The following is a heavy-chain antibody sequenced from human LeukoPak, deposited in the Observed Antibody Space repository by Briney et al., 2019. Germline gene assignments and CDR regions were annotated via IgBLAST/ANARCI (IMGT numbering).Heavy chain of an antibody. V-gene: IGHV4-61*02. D-gene: IGHD3-9*01. CDR1: GDSISSGSYY. CDR2: IYTSGST. CDR3: ARVKPYYDILTGYAYYFDY. J-gene: IGHJ4*02. Sequence: SETLSLTCTVSGDSISSGSYYWSWIRQPAGKGLEWIGRIYTSGSTNYNPSLKSRVTMSVDTSKNQFSLKLSSVTAADTAVYYCARVKPYYDILTGYAYYFDYWGQGTLVTVSS.